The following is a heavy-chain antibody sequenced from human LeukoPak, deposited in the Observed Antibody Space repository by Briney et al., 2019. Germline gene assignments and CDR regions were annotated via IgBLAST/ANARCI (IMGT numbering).Heavy chain of an antibody. Sequence: PGGSLRLSCAASGFTFGSYEMNWVRQAPGKGLEWVSYISSSGSTIYYADSVKGRFTISRDNAKNSLYLQMNSLRAEDTAVYYCAREVGATSYWGQGTLVTVSS. J-gene: IGHJ4*02. CDR3: AREVGATSY. CDR1: GFTFGSYE. CDR2: ISSSGSTI. D-gene: IGHD1-26*01. V-gene: IGHV3-48*03.